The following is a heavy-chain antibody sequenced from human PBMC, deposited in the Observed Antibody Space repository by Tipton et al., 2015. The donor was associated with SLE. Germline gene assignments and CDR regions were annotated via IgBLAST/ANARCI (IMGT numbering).Heavy chain of an antibody. V-gene: IGHV4-61*09. CDR3: ARVYPNYGDYEYFQH. Sequence: TLSLTCTVSGGSISSGTYYWSWIRQPAGKGLEWIGHIYTTGSTNYSPSLKGRVTISLDTSKNQLSLKLRSVTAADTAVYYCARVYPNYGDYEYFQHWGQGTLVTVSS. CDR2: IYTTGST. CDR1: GGSISSGTYY. D-gene: IGHD4-17*01. J-gene: IGHJ1*01.